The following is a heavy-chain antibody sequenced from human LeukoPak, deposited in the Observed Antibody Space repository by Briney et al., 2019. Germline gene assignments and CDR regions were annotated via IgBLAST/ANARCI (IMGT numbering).Heavy chain of an antibody. CDR2: INWNVGNT. V-gene: IGHV3-20*04. CDR3: ARDSVYYDFWSGIYAGGFWDY. Sequence: GGSMRLSCAASGFSTDDYGMSWVRQAPGDGLEWVSGINWNVGNTGYADSVKGRFTISRDYAKNSLYLQMNSLRAEHTALYYCARDSVYYDFWSGIYAGGFWDYWGQGTVVTVPS. CDR1: GFSTDDYG. D-gene: IGHD3-3*01. J-gene: IGHJ4*02.